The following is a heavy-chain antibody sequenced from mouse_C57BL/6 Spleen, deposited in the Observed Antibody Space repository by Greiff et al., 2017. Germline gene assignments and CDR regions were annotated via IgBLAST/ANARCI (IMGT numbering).Heavy chain of an antibody. V-gene: IGHV1-15*01. D-gene: IGHD2-3*01. CDR3: TRGDDGRFAY. CDR2: IDPETGGT. Sequence: QVQLKQSGAELVRPGASVTLSCKASGYTFTDYEMHWVKQTPVHGLEWIGAIDPETGGTAYNQKVTGKAILTADKSSSTAYMELRSLTSEDSAVYYCTRGDDGRFAYWGQGTLVTVSA. J-gene: IGHJ3*01. CDR1: GYTFTDYE.